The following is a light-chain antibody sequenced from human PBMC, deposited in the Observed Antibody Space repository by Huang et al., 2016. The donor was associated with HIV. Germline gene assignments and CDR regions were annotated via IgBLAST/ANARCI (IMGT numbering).Light chain of an antibody. CDR2: GAS. Sequence: EVVMTQSPATLSASPGERATLSCRASQNVGSSLAWYQQRPGQAPRLLIFGASTRATGVPPRFSGSGSGTQFTLIISSLQSEDVAIYYCQQYKNWPPLTFGGGTKVEIK. CDR1: QNVGSS. V-gene: IGKV3-15*01. J-gene: IGKJ4*01. CDR3: QQYKNWPPLT.